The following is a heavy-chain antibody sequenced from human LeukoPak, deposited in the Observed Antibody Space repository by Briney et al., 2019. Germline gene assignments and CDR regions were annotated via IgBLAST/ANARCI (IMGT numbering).Heavy chain of an antibody. D-gene: IGHD6-19*01. CDR3: ARAQWQPPRY. CDR2: ISAYNGNT. CDR1: GYTFTSYG. V-gene: IGHV1-18*01. J-gene: IGHJ4*02. Sequence: GASVRVSCKASGYTFTSYGISWVRQAPGQGLEWMGWISAYNGNTDYAQKLQGRVTITRDTSTSTAYMDLRSLRSDDTAVYYCARAQWQPPRYWRQGTLVTLSS.